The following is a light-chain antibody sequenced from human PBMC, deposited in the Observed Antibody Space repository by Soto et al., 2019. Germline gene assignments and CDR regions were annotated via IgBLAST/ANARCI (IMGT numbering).Light chain of an antibody. CDR3: QQYSYFAT. V-gene: IGKV1-5*03. J-gene: IGKJ1*01. CDR2: KAS. CDR1: QSISSW. Sequence: DIQMTQSPSTLSASVGDRVTITCRASQSISSWLTWYQQKAGQAPKLLIYKASIVESGVTSRFSGSGSGTEFTLTIRSLQPDDSATYYCQQYSYFATFGQGTRVEVK.